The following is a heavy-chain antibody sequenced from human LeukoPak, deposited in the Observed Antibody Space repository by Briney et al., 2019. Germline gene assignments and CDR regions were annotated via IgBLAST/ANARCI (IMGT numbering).Heavy chain of an antibody. Sequence: PGGSLRLSCAASGFTFSSYAMSWVRQAPGKGLEWGSAISGSGGSTYYADSVKGRFTISRDNSKNTLYLQMNSLRAEDTAVYYCAKRSSVAGNFDYWGQGTLVTVSS. CDR3: AKRSSVAGNFDY. V-gene: IGHV3-23*01. CDR2: ISGSGGST. J-gene: IGHJ4*02. CDR1: GFTFSSYA. D-gene: IGHD6-19*01.